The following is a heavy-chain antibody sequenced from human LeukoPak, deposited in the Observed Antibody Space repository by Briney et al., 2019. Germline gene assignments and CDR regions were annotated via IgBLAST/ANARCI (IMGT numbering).Heavy chain of an antibody. CDR3: ASRLAAAAINWFDP. CDR1: GFTVRSNY. CDR2: IYSDVSGGST. Sequence: GGSLRLSCAASGFTVRSNYMTWVRQAPGKGLEWVSVIYSDVSGGSTYYADSVRGRFTISRDNSKNTLYLQMNSLRAEDTAVYYCASRLAAAAINWFDPWGQGTLVTVSS. V-gene: IGHV3-66*01. D-gene: IGHD6-13*01. J-gene: IGHJ5*01.